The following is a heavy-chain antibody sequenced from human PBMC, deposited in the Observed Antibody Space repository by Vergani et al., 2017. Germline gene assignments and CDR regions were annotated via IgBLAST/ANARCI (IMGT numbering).Heavy chain of an antibody. J-gene: IGHJ4*02. D-gene: IGHD3-10*01. V-gene: IGHV3-30-3*01. CDR1: GFTFSSYA. CDR2: ISYDGSNK. CDR3: AKHGGRFGEFDFDY. Sequence: QVQLVESGGGVVQPGRSLRLSCAASGFTFSSYAMHWVRQAPGKGLEWVAVISYDGSNKYYADSVKGRFTISRDNSKNTLYLQMNSLRAEDTAVYYCAKHGGRFGEFDFDYWGQGTLVTVSS.